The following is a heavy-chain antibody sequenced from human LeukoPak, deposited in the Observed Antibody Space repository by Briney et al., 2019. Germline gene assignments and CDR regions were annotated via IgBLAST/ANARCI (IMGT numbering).Heavy chain of an antibody. CDR1: GFSFSSSG. V-gene: IGHV3-23*01. CDR2: ISGSGGST. J-gene: IGHJ1*01. D-gene: IGHD3-22*01. Sequence: PGGSLRLSCAASGFSFSSSGLNWVRQAPGKGLEWVSAISGSGGSTYYADSVKGRFTISRDNSKNTLYLQMNSLRAEDTAVYYCAKINVVTPEYFQHWGQGTLVTVSS. CDR3: AKINVVTPEYFQH.